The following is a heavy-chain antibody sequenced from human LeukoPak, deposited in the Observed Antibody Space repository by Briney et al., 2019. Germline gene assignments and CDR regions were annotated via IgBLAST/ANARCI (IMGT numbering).Heavy chain of an antibody. Sequence: GRSLRLSCAASGFTFEDYTMHWVRQGPGKTLEWVSLISWDGTTYYADSLKGRFTISRDNSKNSLYLQMDTLTTDDTAFYYCVKDLSYESSGSVIENWGQGTLVTVSS. CDR1: GFTFEDYT. V-gene: IGHV3-43*01. CDR3: VKDLSYESSGSVIEN. J-gene: IGHJ4*02. D-gene: IGHD3-22*01. CDR2: ISWDGTT.